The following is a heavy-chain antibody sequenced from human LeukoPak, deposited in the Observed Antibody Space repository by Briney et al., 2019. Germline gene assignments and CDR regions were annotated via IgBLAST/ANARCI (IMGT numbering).Heavy chain of an antibody. V-gene: IGHV3-33*01. CDR3: ARGSAALYYFDF. D-gene: IGHD2-2*01. CDR2: IWYDGSDI. Sequence: PGGSLRLSCAASGFTFSSYGMHWVRQAPGKGLEWVALIWYDGSDIYYADSVKGRFIISRDNSKNTLYLQMHTLRAEDTAVYYCARGSAALYYFDFWGQGTLVTVSS. CDR1: GFTFSSYG. J-gene: IGHJ4*02.